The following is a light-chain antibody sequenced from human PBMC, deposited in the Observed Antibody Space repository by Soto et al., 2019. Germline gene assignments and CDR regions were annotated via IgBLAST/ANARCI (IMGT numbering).Light chain of an antibody. J-gene: IGKJ1*01. V-gene: IGKV4-1*01. CDR3: QQYSSSPWT. CDR2: WAS. CDR1: QTIFYSSNRKDY. Sequence: DIVMTQSPDSLAVSLGERVTINCRSSQTIFYSSNRKDYLAWYQQKPGQPPRVLIYWASTRESGVPDRFSGSGSASDFTLTISNLHPEDVELYYCQQYSSSPWTFGQGTKVDTK.